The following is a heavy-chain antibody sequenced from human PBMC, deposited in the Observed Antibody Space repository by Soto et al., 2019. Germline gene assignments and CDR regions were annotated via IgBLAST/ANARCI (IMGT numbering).Heavy chain of an antibody. CDR1: GVTFTNYA. CDR2: IIPIFGTA. J-gene: IGHJ2*01. CDR3: ARTPIVATIRWNFDL. V-gene: IGHV1-69*01. Sequence: QVKLVQSGAEVKKPGSSVKVSCKASGVTFTNYAISWVRQAPGQGHEWMGGIIPIFGTANYAQKFQGRVTITADESTSTAYMELSSLTSEDTAVYYCARTPIVATIRWNFDLWGRGTLVTVSS. D-gene: IGHD5-12*01.